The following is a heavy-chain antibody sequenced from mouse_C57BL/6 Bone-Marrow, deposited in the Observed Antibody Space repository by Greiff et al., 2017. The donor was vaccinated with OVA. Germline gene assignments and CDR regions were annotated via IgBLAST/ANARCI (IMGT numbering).Heavy chain of an antibody. V-gene: IGHV10-1*01. CDR3: GAPWFAY. CDR2: IRSKSNNYAT. J-gene: IGHJ3*01. Sequence: GGGLVQPKGSLKLSCAASGFSFNTYAMNWVRQAPGKGLEWVARIRSKSNNYATYYADSVKDRLTISRDDAESMLYLQMNNLKTEVTAMYYCGAPWFAYWGQGTLVTVSA. CDR1: GFSFNTYA.